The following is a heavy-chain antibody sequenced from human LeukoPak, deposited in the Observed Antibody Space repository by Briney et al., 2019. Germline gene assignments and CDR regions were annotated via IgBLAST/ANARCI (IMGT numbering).Heavy chain of an antibody. CDR1: GYTFTGYY. Sequence: GASVKVSCKASGYTFTGYYMHWVRQAPGQGPEWMGWINPNSGGTNYAQKFQGRVTMTRDTSISTAYMELSRLRSDDTAVYYCARVRRVGATFYYFDYWGQGTLVTVSS. D-gene: IGHD1-26*01. V-gene: IGHV1-2*02. CDR3: ARVRRVGATFYYFDY. J-gene: IGHJ4*02. CDR2: INPNSGGT.